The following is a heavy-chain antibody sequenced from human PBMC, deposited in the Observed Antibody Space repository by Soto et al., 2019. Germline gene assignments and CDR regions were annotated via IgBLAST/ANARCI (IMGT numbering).Heavy chain of an antibody. Sequence: PSKTLSLTCAISGDSVSSYSAAWNWIRQSPSGGLEWLGRTYYRSRFFSDYAESVKSRIIINPDTSKNQFSLQLKSVTPEDTAVYYCARDRYSSSGWFDPWGQGTPVTSPQ. D-gene: IGHD6-6*01. J-gene: IGHJ5*02. CDR1: GDSVSSYSAA. CDR2: TYYRSRFFS. V-gene: IGHV6-1*01. CDR3: ARDRYSSSGWFDP.